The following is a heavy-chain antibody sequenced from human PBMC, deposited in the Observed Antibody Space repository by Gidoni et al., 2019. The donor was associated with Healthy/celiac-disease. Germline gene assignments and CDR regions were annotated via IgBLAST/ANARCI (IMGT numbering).Heavy chain of an antibody. V-gene: IGHV3-30*18. CDR2: ISYDGSNK. J-gene: IGHJ4*02. D-gene: IGHD5-18*01. Sequence: QVQLVESGGGVVQPGRSLRLSCAASGFTFSSYGMHWVRQAPGKGLEWVAVISYDGSNKYYADSVKGRFTISRDNSKNTLYLQMNSLRAEDTAVYYCAKDSGYSYGYSLYWGQGTLVTVSS. CDR3: AKDSGYSYGYSLY. CDR1: GFTFSSYG.